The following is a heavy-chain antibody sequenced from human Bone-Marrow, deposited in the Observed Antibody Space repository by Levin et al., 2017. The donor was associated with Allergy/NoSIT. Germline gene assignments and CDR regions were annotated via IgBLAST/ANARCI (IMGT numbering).Heavy chain of an antibody. CDR3: ARGRTYGGNGMDV. J-gene: IGHJ6*02. Sequence: ASVKVSCKASGYNFTNNDINWVRQATGQGLEWMGWMNPKSGDSGYAQKFQGRLTMTRNKSTRTAYMELISLRSEDTAVYYCARGRTYGGNGMDVWGQGTAVIVSS. CDR1: GYNFTNND. D-gene: IGHD3-16*01. V-gene: IGHV1-8*01. CDR2: MNPKSGDS.